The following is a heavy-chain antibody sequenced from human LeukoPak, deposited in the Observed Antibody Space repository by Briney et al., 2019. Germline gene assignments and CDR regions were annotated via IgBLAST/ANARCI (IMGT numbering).Heavy chain of an antibody. CDR1: GYTFTSYD. J-gene: IGHJ6*03. D-gene: IGHD2-21*02. CDR2: INPNSGGT. Sequence: ASVKVSCKASGYTFTSYDINWVRQAPGQGLEWMGWINPNSGGTNYAQKFQGRVTMTRDTSISTAYMELSRLRSDDTAVYYCARRIVVVTAILDYMDVWGKGTTVTVSS. CDR3: ARRIVVVTAILDYMDV. V-gene: IGHV1-2*02.